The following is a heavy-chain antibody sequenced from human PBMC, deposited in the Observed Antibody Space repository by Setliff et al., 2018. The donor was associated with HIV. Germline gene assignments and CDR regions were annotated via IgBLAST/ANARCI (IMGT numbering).Heavy chain of an antibody. CDR1: GDSINSRPYY. D-gene: IGHD2-21*02. CDR2: VFYSGST. J-gene: IGHJ4*02. CDR3: ARFPTVVTAPGF. V-gene: IGHV4-39*01. Sequence: SETLSLTCSVSGDSINSRPYYYGWLRQPPGKGLEWIGNVFYSGSTYYNPSLKSRVSMSIDTSRNQFSLKLTSVTAADTAVYFCARFPTVVTAPGFWGRGTLVTVS.